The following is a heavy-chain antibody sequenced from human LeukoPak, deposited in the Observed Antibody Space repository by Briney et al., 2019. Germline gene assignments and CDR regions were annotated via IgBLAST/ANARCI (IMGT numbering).Heavy chain of an antibody. CDR3: ARDHPRAIFGVVISYGMDV. D-gene: IGHD3-3*01. Sequence: GASVKVSCKASGYTFTGYYMHWVRQAPGQGLEWMGWINPNSGGTNYAQKFQGRVTMTRDTSISTAYTELSRLRSDDTAVYYCARDHPRAIFGVVISYGMDVWGQGTTVTVSS. V-gene: IGHV1-2*02. J-gene: IGHJ6*02. CDR1: GYTFTGYY. CDR2: INPNSGGT.